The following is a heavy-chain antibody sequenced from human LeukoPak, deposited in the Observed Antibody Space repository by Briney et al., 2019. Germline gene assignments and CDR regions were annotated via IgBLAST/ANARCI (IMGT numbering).Heavy chain of an antibody. V-gene: IGHV4-34*01. D-gene: IGHD3-9*01. Sequence: PSETLPLTCAVYGGSFSGYYWSWIRQPPGKGLEWIGEINHSGSTNYNPSLKSRVTISVDTSKNQFSLKLSSVTAADTAVYYCARPYYDILTGPLPGMDVWGQGTTVTVSS. CDR3: ARPYYDILTGPLPGMDV. CDR1: GGSFSGYY. CDR2: INHSGST. J-gene: IGHJ6*02.